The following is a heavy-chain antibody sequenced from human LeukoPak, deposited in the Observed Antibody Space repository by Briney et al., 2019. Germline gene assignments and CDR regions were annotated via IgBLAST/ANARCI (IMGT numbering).Heavy chain of an antibody. D-gene: IGHD3-22*01. CDR3: ARLPYYYDSHGFRDYHYYMDV. V-gene: IGHV4-59*08. Sequence: SETLSLTCTVADDSISTYYWTWIRQSPGKGLEWLAYMFFSGATTYNPSLGSRVTVLVDTSKNQLSLKLSSVTAADTAVYYCARLPYYYDSHGFRDYHYYMDVWGKGTTVTVSS. CDR2: MFFSGAT. CDR1: DDSISTYY. J-gene: IGHJ6*03.